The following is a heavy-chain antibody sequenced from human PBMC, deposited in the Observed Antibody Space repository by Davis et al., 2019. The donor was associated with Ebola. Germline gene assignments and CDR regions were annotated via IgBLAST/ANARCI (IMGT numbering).Heavy chain of an antibody. CDR3: ARGRDYAFDI. Sequence: GESLKISCASSGFTFSCSSMNWVRRAPVKGLEWVSHISGGTGTIEYADSVKGRFTMSRDNAKNSLYLQMNSLRDEDTAVYYCARGRDYAFDIWGQGTMVTVSS. CDR1: GFTFSCSS. CDR2: ISGGTGTI. J-gene: IGHJ3*02. V-gene: IGHV3-48*02. D-gene: IGHD2-21*02.